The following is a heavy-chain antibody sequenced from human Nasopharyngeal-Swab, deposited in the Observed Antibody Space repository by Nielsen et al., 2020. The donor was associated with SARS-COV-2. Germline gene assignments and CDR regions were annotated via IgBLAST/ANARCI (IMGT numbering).Heavy chain of an antibody. CDR3: ARESQTPVIAAAGYFDY. D-gene: IGHD6-13*01. CDR1: GFTFSSYA. Sequence: GGSLRLSCAASGFTFSSYAMHWVRQAPGKGLEWVAVISYDGNNKYYADSVKGRFTISRDNSKNTLYLQMNSLRAEDTAVYYCARESQTPVIAAAGYFDYWGQGTLVTVSS. CDR2: ISYDGNNK. V-gene: IGHV3-30-3*01. J-gene: IGHJ4*02.